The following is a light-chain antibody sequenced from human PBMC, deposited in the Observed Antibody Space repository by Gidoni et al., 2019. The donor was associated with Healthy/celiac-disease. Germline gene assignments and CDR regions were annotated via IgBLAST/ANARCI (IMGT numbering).Light chain of an antibody. CDR3: QQRSNWPLSLT. CDR2: DAS. CDR1: QSVSSY. J-gene: IGKJ4*01. Sequence: IVLTQSPATLSLSPGERAPLSCRASQSVSSYLAWYQQKPGQAPRPLIYDASTRATGIPARVSGSGSGTDFTLTISSLEPEDFAVYYCQQRSNWPLSLTFXGXTKVEIK. V-gene: IGKV3-11*01.